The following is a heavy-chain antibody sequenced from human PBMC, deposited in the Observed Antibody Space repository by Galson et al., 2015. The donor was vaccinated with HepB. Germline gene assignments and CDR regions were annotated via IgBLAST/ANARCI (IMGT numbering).Heavy chain of an antibody. Sequence: ETLSLTCAVYGGSFSGYYWSWIRQPPGKGLEWIGEINHSGSTNYNPSLKSRVTISVDTSKNQFSLKLSSVTAADTAVYYCARQPVDTAMVPAFDYWGQGTLVTVSS. J-gene: IGHJ4*02. CDR3: ARQPVDTAMVPAFDY. CDR1: GGSFSGYY. V-gene: IGHV4-34*01. D-gene: IGHD5-18*01. CDR2: INHSGST.